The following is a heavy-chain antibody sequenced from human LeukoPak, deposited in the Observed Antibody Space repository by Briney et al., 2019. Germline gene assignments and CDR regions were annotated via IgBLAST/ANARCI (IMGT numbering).Heavy chain of an antibody. J-gene: IGHJ6*03. D-gene: IGHD3-10*01. V-gene: IGHV3-30*04. Sequence: GGSLRLSCAASGFTFSSYAMHWVRQAPGKGLEWVAVISYDGSNKYYADSVKGRFTISRDNSKNTLYLQMNSLRAEDTAVYYCARDSAPIWFGEIRFYYYYYMDVWGKGTTVTVSS. CDR2: ISYDGSNK. CDR1: GFTFSSYA. CDR3: ARDSAPIWFGEIRFYYYYYMDV.